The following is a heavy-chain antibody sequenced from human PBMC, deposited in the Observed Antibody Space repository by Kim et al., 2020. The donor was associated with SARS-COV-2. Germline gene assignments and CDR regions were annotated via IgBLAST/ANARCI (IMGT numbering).Heavy chain of an antibody. Sequence: GGSLRLSCAASGFTFSSYGMHWVRQAPGKGLEWVAVISYDGSNKYYADSVKGRFTISRDNSKNTLYLQMNSLRAEDTAVYYCAREDYGSGSKAYYYGMDVWGQGTTVTVSS. CDR1: GFTFSSYG. D-gene: IGHD3-10*01. CDR3: AREDYGSGSKAYYYGMDV. J-gene: IGHJ6*02. CDR2: ISYDGSNK. V-gene: IGHV3-33*05.